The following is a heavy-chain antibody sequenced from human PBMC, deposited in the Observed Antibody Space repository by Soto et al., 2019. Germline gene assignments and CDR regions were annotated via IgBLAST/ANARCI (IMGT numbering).Heavy chain of an antibody. J-gene: IGHJ6*02. CDR1: GETFSSYA. Sequence: LSCAACGETFSSYAMHWVRQAPGKGLEWVAVISYDGSNKYYADSVKGRFTISRDNSKNTLYLQMNSLRAEDTAVYYCARDTKLAVAGTPAAYTYGMDVWGQGTTVTVSS. CDR2: ISYDGSNK. CDR3: ARDTKLAVAGTPAAYTYGMDV. V-gene: IGHV3-30-3*01. D-gene: IGHD6-19*01.